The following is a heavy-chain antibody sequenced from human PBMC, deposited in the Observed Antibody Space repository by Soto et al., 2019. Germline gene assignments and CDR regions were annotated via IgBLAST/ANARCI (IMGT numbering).Heavy chain of an antibody. D-gene: IGHD3-22*01. V-gene: IGHV3-15*01. CDR2: IKSKTDGGTT. J-gene: IGHJ4*02. Sequence: EVQLVASGGGLVKPGGSLRLSCAASGFTFSNAWMSWVRQAPGKGLEWVGRIKSKTDGGTTDYAAPVKGRFTISRDDSKNTLYLQMNSLKTEDTAVYYCTTGIVVVITDYFDYWGQGTLVTVSS. CDR3: TTGIVVVITDYFDY. CDR1: GFTFSNAW.